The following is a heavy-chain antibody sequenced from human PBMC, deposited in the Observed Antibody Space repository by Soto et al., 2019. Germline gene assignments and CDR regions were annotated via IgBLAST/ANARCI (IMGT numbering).Heavy chain of an antibody. CDR1: GFTFSNYI. CDR3: ARGVSIFSIR. D-gene: IGHD3-9*01. Sequence: EVQLVESGGGLVQPGGSLRLSCAASGFTFSNYIMHWVRQAPGKGLEYVSAISSNGGSTYYANSVKGRFTISRDNSKNTLYLQMGSLRVEDMAVYYCARGVSIFSIRWGQGTTVTVSS. V-gene: IGHV3-64*01. CDR2: ISSNGGST. J-gene: IGHJ6*02.